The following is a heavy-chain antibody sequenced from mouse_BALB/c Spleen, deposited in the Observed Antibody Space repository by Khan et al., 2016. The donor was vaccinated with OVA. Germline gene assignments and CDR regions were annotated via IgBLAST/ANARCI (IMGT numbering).Heavy chain of an antibody. D-gene: IGHD2-4*01. J-gene: IGHJ3*01. V-gene: IGHV3-2*02. CDR2: INYSGNT. CDR3: ARKDYYDYDPFPY. Sequence: EVQLQESGPGLVKPSQSLSLSCTVTGYSITSDYAWNWIRQFPGNKLEWMGYINYSGNTNFNQSLKSRTSITRDTSKNQFFLQLNTVTTEDTATYYSARKDYYDYDPFPYWGQGTLVTVSA. CDR1: GYSITSDYA.